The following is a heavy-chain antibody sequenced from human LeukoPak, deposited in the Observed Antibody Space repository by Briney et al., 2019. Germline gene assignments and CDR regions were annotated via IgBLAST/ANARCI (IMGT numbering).Heavy chain of an antibody. Sequence: GGSLRLSCAASGFSFSSYGVHWVRQAPGKGLEWVSLIRYDGSNEYYSDSVKGRFSSSRDNSKDTLYLQMNSLRAEDTAVYYCASYSSGVYWGQGTLVTVSS. D-gene: IGHD3-22*01. CDR2: IRYDGSNE. CDR3: ASYSSGVY. J-gene: IGHJ4*02. CDR1: GFSFSSYG. V-gene: IGHV3-30*02.